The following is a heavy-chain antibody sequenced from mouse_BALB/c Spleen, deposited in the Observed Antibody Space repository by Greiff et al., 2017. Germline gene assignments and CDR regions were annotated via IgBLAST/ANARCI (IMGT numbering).Heavy chain of an antibody. CDR2: INPYNDGT. J-gene: IGHJ3*01. V-gene: IGHV1-14*01. CDR1: GYTFTSYV. CDR3: ARPSMITAGAWFAY. Sequence: EVQLQQSGPELVKPGASVKMSCKASGYTFTSYVMYWVKQKPGQGLEWIGYINPYNDGTKYNEKFKGKATLTSDKSSSTAYMEHSSLTSEDSAVYYCARPSMITAGAWFAYWGQGTLVTVSA. D-gene: IGHD2-4*01.